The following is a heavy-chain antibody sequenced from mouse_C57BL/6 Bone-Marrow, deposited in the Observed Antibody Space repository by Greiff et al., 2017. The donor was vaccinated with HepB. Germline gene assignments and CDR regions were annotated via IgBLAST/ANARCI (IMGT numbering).Heavy chain of an antibody. D-gene: IGHD2-3*01. CDR2: ISDGGSYT. V-gene: IGHV5-4*01. CDR3: AMDGYFFFAC. CDR1: GFTFSSYA. Sequence: EVQVVESGGGLVKPGGSLKLSCAASGFTFSSYAMSWVRQTPEKRLEWVATISDGGSYTYYPDNVKGRFTISRDNAKNNLYLQMSHLKSEDTAMYYCAMDGYFFFACWGQGTLVTVAA. J-gene: IGHJ3*01.